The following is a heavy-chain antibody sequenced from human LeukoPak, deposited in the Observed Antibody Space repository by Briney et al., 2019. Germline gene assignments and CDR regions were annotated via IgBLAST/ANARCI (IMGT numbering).Heavy chain of an antibody. J-gene: IGHJ5*02. CDR3: ARHPFQYPFDH. V-gene: IGHV4-59*08. D-gene: IGHD4-4*01. CDR2: IYHSGHT. CDR1: GASASDY. Sequence: PSETLSLTCTVSGASASDYWSWIRQSPGKGLEWIGYIYHSGHTMSNPSLQSRVSLSLDTSNNQFSLKLSSVTAADTAVYYCARHPFQYPFDHWGQGTVVSVSS.